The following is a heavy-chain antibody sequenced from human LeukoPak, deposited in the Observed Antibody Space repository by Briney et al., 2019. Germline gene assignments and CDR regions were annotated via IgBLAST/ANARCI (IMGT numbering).Heavy chain of an antibody. J-gene: IGHJ3*02. Sequence: GGSLRLSCVASGFTFSNYWMHWVRQAPGEGPVWLSRINGDGSNTRYAGSVKGRFTISRDDAKNTLYLQMRSLRAEDTAIYYCARGVDFWDGFDTWGQGTRVTVSS. V-gene: IGHV3-74*01. CDR2: INGDGSNT. D-gene: IGHD3-3*01. CDR3: ARGVDFWDGFDT. CDR1: GFTFSNYW.